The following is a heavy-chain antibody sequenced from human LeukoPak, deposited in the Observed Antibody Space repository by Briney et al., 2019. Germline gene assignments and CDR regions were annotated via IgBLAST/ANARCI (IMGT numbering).Heavy chain of an antibody. J-gene: IGHJ3*02. V-gene: IGHV3-23*01. CDR1: GFTFSSYA. Sequence: GGSLRLSXAASGFTFSSYAMSWVRQAQGKGLEWVSAISGSGGSTYYADSVKGRFTISRDNSKNTLYLQMNSLRAEDTAVYYCAKDRSSAFDIWGQGTMVTASS. CDR3: AKDRSSAFDI. CDR2: ISGSGGST.